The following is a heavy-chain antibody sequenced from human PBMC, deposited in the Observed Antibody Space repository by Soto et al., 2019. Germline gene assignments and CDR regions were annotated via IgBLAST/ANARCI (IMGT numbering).Heavy chain of an antibody. CDR2: IYPADSDT. D-gene: IGHD2-21*02. CDR3: ARGPQYGDTYWFAP. V-gene: IGHV5-51*01. J-gene: IGHJ5*02. CDR1: GYSFTNYW. Sequence: PGESLKISCKGSGYSFTNYWIGWVRQMPGKGLEWMGIIYPADSDTTYSPSFQGQVTISADRSISTAYLQWSSLTASDTAMYYCARGPQYGDTYWFAPWGQGTLVTVSS.